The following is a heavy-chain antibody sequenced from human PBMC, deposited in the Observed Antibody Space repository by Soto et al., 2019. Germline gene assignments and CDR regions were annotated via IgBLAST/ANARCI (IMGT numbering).Heavy chain of an antibody. CDR1: GFSLSSDGVG. V-gene: IGHV2-5*02. CDR2: IYWDDDY. Sequence: QITLKESGPTLVKPTQTLTLTCTISGFSLSSDGVGVGWIRQPPGKALEWLAFIYWDDDYRYSPSLQSRLNISQDTSNNQVLLIVTKFDPVDSATYFCARRSTYSRSWSSGWFASWGQGILVTVSS. D-gene: IGHD3-10*01. J-gene: IGHJ5*01. CDR3: ARRSTYSRSWSSGWFAS.